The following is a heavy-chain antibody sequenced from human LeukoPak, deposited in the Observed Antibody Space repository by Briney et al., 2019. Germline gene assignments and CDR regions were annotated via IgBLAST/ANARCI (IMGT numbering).Heavy chain of an antibody. J-gene: IGHJ4*02. CDR2: MNPNSGNT. CDR3: ARGPVYCSSTSCSYYFDY. Sequence: ASVKVSCKASGYTFTSYDINWVRQATGQGLEWMGWMNPNSGNTGYAQKFQSRVTMARNTSISTAYMELSSLRSEDTAVYYCARGPVYCSSTSCSYYFDYWGQGTLVTVSS. CDR1: GYTFTSYD. V-gene: IGHV1-8*01. D-gene: IGHD2-2*01.